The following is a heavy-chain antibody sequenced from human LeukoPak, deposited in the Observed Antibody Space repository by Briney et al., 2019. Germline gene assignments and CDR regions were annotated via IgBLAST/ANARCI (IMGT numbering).Heavy chain of an antibody. CDR1: GFTFSSYQ. D-gene: IGHD3-22*01. Sequence: GGSLRLSCAASGFTFSSYQMNWVRQAPGKGLQWVSYISSSGSTIYYADSEKGRFTISRDNAKNSLYLQMNSLRAEDTAVYYCTRITTARDVDYWGQGTLVTVSS. J-gene: IGHJ4*02. CDR3: TRITTARDVDY. CDR2: ISSSGSTI. V-gene: IGHV3-48*03.